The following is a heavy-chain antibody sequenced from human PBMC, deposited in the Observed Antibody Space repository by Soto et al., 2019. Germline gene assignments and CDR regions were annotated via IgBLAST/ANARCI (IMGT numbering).Heavy chain of an antibody. CDR3: AKDRPRLTQNFLDVY. J-gene: IGHJ4*02. V-gene: IGHV1-18*01. D-gene: IGHD3-16*01. CDR2: SSAYNDYT. Sequence: QIQLVQSGAEVKKPGASVKVSCKASGYTFTDHGISWVRQAPGQGFEWMGWSSAYNDYTAYAQKFQGRVTMTTDKYTNSAYMELRSLTSDDTAVYSCAKDRPRLTQNFLDVYWGQGTLVTVSS. CDR1: GYTFTDHG.